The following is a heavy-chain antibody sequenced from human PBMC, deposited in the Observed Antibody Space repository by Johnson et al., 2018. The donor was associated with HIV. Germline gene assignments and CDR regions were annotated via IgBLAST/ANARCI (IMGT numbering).Heavy chain of an antibody. Sequence: VQLVESGGGLVQPGGSLRLSCAASGFTFSSYWMSWVRQAPGKGLEWVANITQDGSEKYYVDSVKGRFTIPRDNAKNSLYLQMNSLRAEDTAVYYCARDEYPLRAAAWKSAFDIWGQGTMVTVSS. CDR1: GFTFSSYW. CDR3: ARDEYPLRAAAWKSAFDI. CDR2: ITQDGSEK. D-gene: IGHD6-13*01. J-gene: IGHJ3*02. V-gene: IGHV3-7*01.